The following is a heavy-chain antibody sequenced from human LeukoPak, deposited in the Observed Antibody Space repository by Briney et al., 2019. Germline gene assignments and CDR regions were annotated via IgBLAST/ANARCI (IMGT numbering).Heavy chain of an antibody. CDR3: ARDREMTTSLADY. Sequence: GGSLRLSCAASGFTFRNHAMHWVRQAPGKGLEWVAVIWHDGSNRYYADSMKGRLTISRDNPKNTLFLQMYSLRAGDTAVYYCARDREMTTSLADYWGQGTLVTVSS. CDR1: GFTFRNHA. J-gene: IGHJ4*02. CDR2: IWHDGSNR. V-gene: IGHV3-33*01. D-gene: IGHD5-24*01.